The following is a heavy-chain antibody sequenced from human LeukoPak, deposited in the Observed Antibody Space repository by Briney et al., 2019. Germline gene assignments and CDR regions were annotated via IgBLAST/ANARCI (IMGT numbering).Heavy chain of an antibody. V-gene: IGHV3-9*01. D-gene: IGHD3-9*01. CDR1: GFTFDDYA. CDR2: ISWNSGSI. Sequence: GGSLRLSCAASGFTFDDYAMPWVRQAPGKGLEWVSGISWNSGSIGYADSVKGRFTISRDNAKNSLYLQMNSLRAEDTALYYCAKDSRRYFGWFLFDIWGQGTMVTVSS. J-gene: IGHJ3*02. CDR3: AKDSRRYFGWFLFDI.